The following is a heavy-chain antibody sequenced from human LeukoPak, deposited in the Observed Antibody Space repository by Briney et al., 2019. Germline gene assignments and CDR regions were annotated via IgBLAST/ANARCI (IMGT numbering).Heavy chain of an antibody. J-gene: IGHJ4*02. Sequence: ASVTVSCKASGYTFTSYGISWVRQASGQGLEWVGWISAHNGNTNYAQKLQGGVTMTTDTSTSTAYMELRSLRSDDTAVYYCALSLGYCSSTSCYTGAYFDYWGQGTLFTVSS. CDR2: ISAHNGNT. CDR3: ALSLGYCSSTSCYTGAYFDY. D-gene: IGHD2-2*02. V-gene: IGHV1-18*01. CDR1: GYTFTSYG.